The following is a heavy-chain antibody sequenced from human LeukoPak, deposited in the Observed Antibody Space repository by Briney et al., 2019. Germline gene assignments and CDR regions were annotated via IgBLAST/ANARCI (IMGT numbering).Heavy chain of an antibody. CDR2: INYSGRT. CDR3: ARSKKAGGLLWFGELLYYFDY. D-gene: IGHD3-10*01. CDR1: GYSIGSGYD. Sequence: PSETLSLTCSVSGYSIGSGYDWAWIRQAPGKGLEWIGSINYSGRTYYNPSLKSRVTISVDTSKNQFSLKLSSVTAADTAVYYCARSKKAGGLLWFGELLYYFDYWGQGTLVTVSS. V-gene: IGHV4-38-2*02. J-gene: IGHJ4*02.